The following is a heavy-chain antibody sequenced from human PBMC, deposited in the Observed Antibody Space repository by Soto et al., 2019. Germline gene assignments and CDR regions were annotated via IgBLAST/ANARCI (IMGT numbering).Heavy chain of an antibody. CDR2: ISSSGSTI. Sequence: QRLSCAASGFTFSSYEMNWVRQAPGKGLEWVSYISSSGSTIYYADSVKGRFTISRDNAKNSLYLQMNSLRAEDTAVYYCARDGFYYDSSGYYPHYGMDVWGQGTTVTVSS. CDR3: ARDGFYYDSSGYYPHYGMDV. V-gene: IGHV3-48*03. D-gene: IGHD3-22*01. J-gene: IGHJ6*02. CDR1: GFTFSSYE.